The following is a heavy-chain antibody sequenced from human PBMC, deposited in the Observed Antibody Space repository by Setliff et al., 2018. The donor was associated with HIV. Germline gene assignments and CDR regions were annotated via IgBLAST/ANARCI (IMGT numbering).Heavy chain of an antibody. CDR1: GGTFTNYI. J-gene: IGHJ4*02. V-gene: IGHV1-69*10. D-gene: IGHD4-17*01. CDR2: IITNLGGVT. Sequence: SVKVSCKASGGTFTNYIFSWVRQAPGQGLEWMGGIITNLGGVTKYAQKFQGRVTITADESTSTVQMELISLRSEDTAVYYCAGLYGDHGGGYWGQGTLVTVSS. CDR3: AGLYGDHGGGY.